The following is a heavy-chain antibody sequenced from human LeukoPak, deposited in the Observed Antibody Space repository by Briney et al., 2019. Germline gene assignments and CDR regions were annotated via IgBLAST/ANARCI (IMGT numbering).Heavy chain of an antibody. V-gene: IGHV4-34*01. Sequence: PSETLSLTCAVYGGSFSGYYWSWIRQPPGKGLEWIGEINHSGSTNYNPSLKSRVPISVDTSKNQFSLKLSSVTAADTAVYYCARVRGYYYKGFDIWGQGTMVTVSS. D-gene: IGHD3-22*01. CDR3: ARVRGYYYKGFDI. J-gene: IGHJ3*02. CDR2: INHSGST. CDR1: GGSFSGYY.